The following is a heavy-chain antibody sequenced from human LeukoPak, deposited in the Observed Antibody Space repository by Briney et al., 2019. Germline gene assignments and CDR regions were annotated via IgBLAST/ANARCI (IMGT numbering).Heavy chain of an antibody. CDR1: GFTFSSYA. CDR3: AKDRGVVVPAAFDY. J-gene: IGHJ4*02. V-gene: IGHV3-23*01. CDR2: ISGSGGRT. Sequence: GGSLRLSCAASGFTFSSYAMSWVRQAPGKGLEWVSAISGSGGRTFYADSVKGRFTISRDNSKNTLSLQMNSLRVEDTALYYCAKDRGVVVPAAFDYWGQGTLVTVSS. D-gene: IGHD2-2*01.